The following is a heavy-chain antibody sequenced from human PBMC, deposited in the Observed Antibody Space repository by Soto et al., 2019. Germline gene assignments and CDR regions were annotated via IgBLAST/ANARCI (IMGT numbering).Heavy chain of an antibody. J-gene: IGHJ6*02. CDR1: GDSIRSYY. Sequence: SETLSLTCTVSGDSIRSYYWTWIRQPPGKGLELIGYIYYSGSTRYIPSLKSRVTISLDMSKNQFSLKLSSVIAADTAVYNCARANDGFDNGLDVWSQGTAVTVS. CDR2: IYYSGST. D-gene: IGHD5-12*01. V-gene: IGHV4-59*01. CDR3: ARANDGFDNGLDV.